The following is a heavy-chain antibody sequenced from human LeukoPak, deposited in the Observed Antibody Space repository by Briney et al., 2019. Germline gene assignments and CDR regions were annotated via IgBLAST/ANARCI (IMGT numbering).Heavy chain of an antibody. V-gene: IGHV1-2*02. D-gene: IGHD3-9*01. CDR2: INPNSGGT. CDR1: GYTFTGYY. Sequence: ASVKASCKASGYTFTGYYMHWVRQAPGQGLEWMGWINPNSGGTNYAQKFQGRVTMTRDTYISTAYMELSRLRSDDTAVYYCARSGGDILTGYYAPTVPNRYWGRGTLVTVSS. J-gene: IGHJ4*02. CDR3: ARSGGDILTGYYAPTVPNRY.